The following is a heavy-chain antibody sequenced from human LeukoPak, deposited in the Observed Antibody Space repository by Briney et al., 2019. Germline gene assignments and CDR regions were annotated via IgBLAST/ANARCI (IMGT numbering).Heavy chain of an antibody. V-gene: IGHV3-53*01. CDR3: AREARTYYYGSGNWFDP. Sequence: TGGSLRLSCAASGFTVSSNYMNWVRQAPGKGLEWVSVIYSGGSTYYADSVKGRFTISRDNSKNTLYLQMNSLRAEDTAVYYCAREARTYYYGSGNWFDPWGQGTLVTVSS. D-gene: IGHD3-10*01. CDR2: IYSGGST. J-gene: IGHJ5*02. CDR1: GFTVSSNY.